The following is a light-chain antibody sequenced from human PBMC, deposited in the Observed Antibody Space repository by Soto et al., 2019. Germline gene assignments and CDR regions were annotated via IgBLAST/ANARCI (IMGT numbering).Light chain of an antibody. CDR2: DAT. Sequence: QSALTQPRSVSGSPGQTVTISCAGTSSDVGQYNYVSWYQQHPGKAPRLMIYDATKRPSGVPDRFSGSKSGNTASLTISGLQGEDEADYYCSAYTVSRTYVFGTGTKLTVL. V-gene: IGLV2-11*01. CDR3: SAYTVSRTYV. CDR1: SSDVGQYNY. J-gene: IGLJ1*01.